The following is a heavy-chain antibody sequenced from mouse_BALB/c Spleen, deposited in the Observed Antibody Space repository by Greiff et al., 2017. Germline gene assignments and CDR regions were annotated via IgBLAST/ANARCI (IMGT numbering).Heavy chain of an antibody. Sequence: EVMLVESGGGLVQPGGSLRLSCATSGFTFSDFYMEWVRQPPGKRLAWIAASRNKANDYTTEYSASVKGRFIVSRDTSQSILYLQMNALRAEDTAIYYCARDAEYSSYFDDWGQGTTLTVSS. D-gene: IGHD2-10*02. CDR3: ARDAEYSSYFDD. CDR1: GFTFSDFY. J-gene: IGHJ2*01. CDR2: SRNKANDYTT. V-gene: IGHV7-1*02.